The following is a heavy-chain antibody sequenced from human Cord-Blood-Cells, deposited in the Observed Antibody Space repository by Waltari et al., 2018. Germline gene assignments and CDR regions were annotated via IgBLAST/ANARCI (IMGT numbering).Heavy chain of an antibody. V-gene: IGHV4-34*01. D-gene: IGHD2-2*01. CDR1: GGSFSGYY. CDR3: ASGRGYCSSTSCYWYYYGMDV. Sequence: QVQLQQWGAGLLKPSETLSLTCAVYGGSFSGYYWSWIRPPPGTGLEWIGEINHSGSTNYNPPLKSRVTISVDTSKNQFSLKLSSVTAADTAVYYCASGRGYCSSTSCYWYYYGMDVWGQGTTVTVSS. CDR2: INHSGST. J-gene: IGHJ6*02.